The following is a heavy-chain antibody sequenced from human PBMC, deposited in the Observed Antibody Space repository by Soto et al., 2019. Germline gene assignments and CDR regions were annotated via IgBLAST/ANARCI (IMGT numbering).Heavy chain of an antibody. V-gene: IGHV1-8*01. J-gene: IGHJ6*02. CDR2: MNPNSGNT. Sequence: ASVKVSCKASGYTFTSYDINWVRQATGQGLEWMGWMNPNSGNTGYAQKFQGRITMTRNTSISTAYMELSSLRSEDTAVYYCARVIGFGELLSGYYYYYGMDVWGQGTTVTVSS. CDR3: ARVIGFGELLSGYYYYYGMDV. CDR1: GYTFTSYD. D-gene: IGHD3-10*01.